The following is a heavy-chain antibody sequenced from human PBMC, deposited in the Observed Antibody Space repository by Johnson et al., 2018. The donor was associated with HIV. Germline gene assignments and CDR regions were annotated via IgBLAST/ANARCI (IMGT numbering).Heavy chain of an antibody. Sequence: VQLVESGGAVVQPGRSLRLSCAASGFTFSSYGMHWVRQAPGKGLEWVANIKQDGSEKYYVDSVKGRFTISRDNAKNSLYLQMNSLRAEDTAVYYCARVRGKIPRGAFDIWGQGTMVTVSS. V-gene: IGHV3-7*03. CDR1: GFTFSSYG. CDR3: ARVRGKIPRGAFDI. D-gene: IGHD3-10*01. J-gene: IGHJ3*02. CDR2: IKQDGSEK.